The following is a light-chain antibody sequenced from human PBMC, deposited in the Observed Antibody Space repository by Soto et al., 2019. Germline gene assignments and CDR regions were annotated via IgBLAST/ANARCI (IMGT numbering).Light chain of an antibody. V-gene: IGKV1-8*01. Sequence: AIRMTQSPSSFSASTGVRVTITCRASQGISSYLAWYQQKPGKAPKLLIYAASTLQSGVPSRFSGSGSGTDFTLTIGCLQSEDFATYYCQQYYRYHRTFGQGTKVEIK. CDR3: QQYYRYHRT. J-gene: IGKJ1*01. CDR2: AAS. CDR1: QGISSY.